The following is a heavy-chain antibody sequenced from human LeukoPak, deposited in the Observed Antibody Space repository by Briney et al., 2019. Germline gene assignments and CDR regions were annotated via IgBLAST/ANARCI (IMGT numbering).Heavy chain of an antibody. CDR2: IIPIFGTA. J-gene: IGHJ4*02. CDR3: AKDGIVGASFDY. D-gene: IGHD1-26*01. Sequence: GASVKVSCKASVCTFSSYAISWVRQAPGQGLEWMGGIIPIFGTANYAQKFQGRVTITADESTSTAYMELSSLRSEDTAVYYCAKDGIVGASFDYWGQGTLVTVSS. CDR1: VCTFSSYA. V-gene: IGHV1-69*13.